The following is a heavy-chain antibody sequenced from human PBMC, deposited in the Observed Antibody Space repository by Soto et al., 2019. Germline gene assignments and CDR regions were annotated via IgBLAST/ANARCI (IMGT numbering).Heavy chain of an antibody. Sequence: QVQLVESGGGVVQPGRSLRLSCAASGFTFSSYAMHWVRQAPGKGLEWVAVISYDGSNKYYADSVKGRFTISRDNSKNTLYPQMNSLRAEDTAVYYCARGAEQWLVDHGMDVWGQGTTVTVSS. V-gene: IGHV3-30-3*01. CDR2: ISYDGSNK. CDR1: GFTFSSYA. CDR3: ARGAEQWLVDHGMDV. D-gene: IGHD6-19*01. J-gene: IGHJ6*02.